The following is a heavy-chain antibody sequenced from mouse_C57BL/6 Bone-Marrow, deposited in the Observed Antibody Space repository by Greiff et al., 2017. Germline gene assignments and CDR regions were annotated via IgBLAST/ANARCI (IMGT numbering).Heavy chain of an antibody. J-gene: IGHJ2*01. V-gene: IGHV1-64*01. CDR1: GYTFTSYW. CDR2: IHPNSGST. Sequence: QVQLQQPGAELVKPGASVKLSCKASGYTFTSYWMHWVKQRPGQGLEWIGMIHPNSGSTNYNEKFKSKATLTVDKSSSTAYMQLSSPTAEDSAVYYCARRLLLRLYYFDYWGQGTTLTVSS. D-gene: IGHD1-1*01. CDR3: ARRLLLRLYYFDY.